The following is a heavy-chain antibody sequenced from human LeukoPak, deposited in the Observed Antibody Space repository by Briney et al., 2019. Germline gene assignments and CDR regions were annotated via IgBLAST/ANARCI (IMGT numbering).Heavy chain of an antibody. V-gene: IGHV1-18*01. D-gene: IGHD3-22*01. CDR2: ISAYNGNT. J-gene: IGHJ5*02. Sequence: GASVKVSCKASGYTFTSYGISWVRQASGQGLEWMGWISAYNGNTNYAQKLQGRVTMTTDTSTSTAYMELRSLRSDDTAVYYCARDYYDTSDDWFDPWGQGTLVTVSS. CDR3: ARDYYDTSDDWFDP. CDR1: GYTFTSYG.